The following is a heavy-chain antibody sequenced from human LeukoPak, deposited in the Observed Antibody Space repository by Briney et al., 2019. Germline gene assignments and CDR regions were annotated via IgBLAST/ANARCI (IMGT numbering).Heavy chain of an antibody. J-gene: IGHJ4*02. D-gene: IGHD2-15*01. CDR3: ARGRDCSGGSCYHALLDY. Sequence: SVKVSCKASGGTFSSYGISWVRQAPGQGLEWMGGIIPIFGTANYAQKFQGRVTITTDESTSTAYMELSSLRSEDTAVYYCARGRDCSGGSCYHALLDYWGQGTLVTVSS. CDR2: IIPIFGTA. V-gene: IGHV1-69*05. CDR1: GGTFSSYG.